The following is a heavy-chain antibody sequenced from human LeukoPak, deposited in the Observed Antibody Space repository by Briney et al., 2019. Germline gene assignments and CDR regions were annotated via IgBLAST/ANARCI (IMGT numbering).Heavy chain of an antibody. CDR3: ARRSGGSYSVDY. CDR2: INPNSGDT. CDR1: GYTFTGDY. J-gene: IGHJ4*02. V-gene: IGHV1-2*02. Sequence: ASVKVSCKASGYTFTGDYMHWMRQAPGQGLEWMGWINPNSGDTKYAQKFQGRVTVTRDTSISSAYMELTSLISDDTAVYYCARRSGGSYSVDYWGQGTLVTVSS. D-gene: IGHD2-15*01.